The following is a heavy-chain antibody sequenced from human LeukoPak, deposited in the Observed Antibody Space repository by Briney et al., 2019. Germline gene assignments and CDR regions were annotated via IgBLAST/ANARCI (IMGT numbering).Heavy chain of an antibody. D-gene: IGHD6-19*01. CDR1: GYTFTGYY. V-gene: IGHV1-2*02. Sequence: ASVKVSCKASGYTFTGYYMHWVRQAPGQGLEWMGWINPNSGGTNYAQKLQGRVTMTTDTSTSTAYMELRSLRSDDTAVYYCARGVAGPYYYYYYYMDVWGKGTTVTVSS. J-gene: IGHJ6*03. CDR3: ARGVAGPYYYYYYYMDV. CDR2: INPNSGGT.